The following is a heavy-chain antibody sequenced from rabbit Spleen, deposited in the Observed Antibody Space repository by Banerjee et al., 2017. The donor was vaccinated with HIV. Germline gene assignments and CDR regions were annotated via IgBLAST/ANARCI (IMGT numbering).Heavy chain of an antibody. CDR3: ARDLVGVIGWNFYL. V-gene: IGHV1S45*01. CDR1: GFDFSSSYY. Sequence: QEQLVESGGGLVQPEGSLTLTCKAAGFDFSSSYYMCWVRQAPGKGPEWIACIDAGSSAFTYFATWAKGRFTISKTSSTTVTLRMTSLTAADTATYFCARDLVGVIGWNFYLWGPGTLVTVS. J-gene: IGHJ4*01. D-gene: IGHD1-1*01. CDR2: IDAGSSAFT.